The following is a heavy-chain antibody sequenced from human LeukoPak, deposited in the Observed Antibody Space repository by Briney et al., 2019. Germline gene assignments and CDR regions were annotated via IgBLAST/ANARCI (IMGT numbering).Heavy chain of an antibody. V-gene: IGHV4-4*07. J-gene: IGHJ6*03. CDR1: GGSISSYY. CDR3: AREASPYYYGSGSVYYYYYMDV. CDR2: IYTSGST. D-gene: IGHD3-10*01. Sequence: TTSETLSLTCTVSGGSISSYYWSWIRQPAGKGLEWIGRIYTSGSTNYNPSLKSRVTMSVDTSKNRFSLKLSAVTAADTAVYYCAREASPYYYGSGSVYYYYYMDVWGKGTTVTISS.